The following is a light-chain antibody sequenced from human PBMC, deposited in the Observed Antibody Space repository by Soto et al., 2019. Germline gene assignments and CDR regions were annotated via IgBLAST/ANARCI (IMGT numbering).Light chain of an antibody. Sequence: QSVLTQPASVSGSPGQKITVSCTGTSSDIGGYNYVSWYQQHPGKAHKLMVYEITNRPSGVPDRFSGSKSGNSASLTISGLQADDEGYYYCGSCTSRSTVCVFGPGTKLTVL. CDR2: EIT. CDR3: GSCTSRSTVCV. V-gene: IGLV2-14*01. CDR1: SSDIGGYNY. J-gene: IGLJ1*01.